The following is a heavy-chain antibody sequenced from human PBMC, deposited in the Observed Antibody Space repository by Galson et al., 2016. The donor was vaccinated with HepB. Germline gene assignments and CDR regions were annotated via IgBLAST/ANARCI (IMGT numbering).Heavy chain of an antibody. CDR2: ITSSSRDK. CDR3: ARDRSPYEPLGLDY. V-gene: IGHV3-21*01. CDR1: EFTFRTYT. D-gene: IGHD3-16*01. Sequence: SLRLSCAASEFTFRTYTMTWARQAPGQGLEWVSSITSSSRDKHYAVSVKGRFIISRDNAENSLYLQMNSLRADDTAVYYCARDRSPYEPLGLDYWGQGTLVTVS. J-gene: IGHJ4*02.